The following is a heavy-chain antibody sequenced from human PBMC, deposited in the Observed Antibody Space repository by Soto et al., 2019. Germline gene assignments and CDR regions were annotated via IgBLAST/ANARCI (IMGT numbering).Heavy chain of an antibody. Sequence: QVQLQESGPGLLRPSGTLSLTCTVSGGSISRYFWSWIRQSPGKGLEWIGYIFYTGSTTYNPSLKSRVTISIDTSKNQLSLKLSSLTAADTAVYYCAHFSDLEWFDPWGQGTLVTVSS. CDR1: GGSISRYF. CDR3: AHFSDLEWFDP. J-gene: IGHJ5*02. V-gene: IGHV4-59*01. D-gene: IGHD2-21*01. CDR2: IFYTGST.